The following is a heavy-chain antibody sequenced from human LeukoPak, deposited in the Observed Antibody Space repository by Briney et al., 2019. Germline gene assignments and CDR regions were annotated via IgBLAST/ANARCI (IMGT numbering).Heavy chain of an antibody. CDR1: GFTFSSYA. CDR3: ANWYKGIAAAGTDY. Sequence: GGSLRLSCAASGFTFSSYAMSWVRQAPGKGLEWVSAISGSGGSTYYADSVKGRFTISRDNSKNTLYLQMNSLRAEDTAVYYCANWYKGIAAAGTDYWGQGTLVTVSS. CDR2: ISGSGGST. V-gene: IGHV3-23*01. J-gene: IGHJ4*02. D-gene: IGHD6-13*01.